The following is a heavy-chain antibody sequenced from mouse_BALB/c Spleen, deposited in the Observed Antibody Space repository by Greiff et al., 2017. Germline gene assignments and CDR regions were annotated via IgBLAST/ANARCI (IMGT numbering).Heavy chain of an antibody. D-gene: IGHD2-10*02. Sequence: VQLQQSGAELAKPGASVKMSCKASGYTFTSYWMHWVKQRPGQGLEWIGYINPSTGYTEYNQKFKDKATLTADKSSSTAYMQLSSLTSEDSAIYYCARGGYGNFAYWGQGTLVTVSA. J-gene: IGHJ3*01. CDR1: GYTFTSYW. CDR2: INPSTGYT. V-gene: IGHV1-7*01. CDR3: ARGGYGNFAY.